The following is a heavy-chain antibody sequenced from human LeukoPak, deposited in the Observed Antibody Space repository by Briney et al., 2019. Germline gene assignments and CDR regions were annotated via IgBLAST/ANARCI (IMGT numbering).Heavy chain of an antibody. V-gene: IGHV3-33*06. CDR2: IWYDGSNK. CDR3: AKDSSLGYSYGYRDN. D-gene: IGHD5-18*01. Sequence: PGGSLRLSCAASGFTFSSYSMNWVRQAPGKGLEWVALIWYDGSNKYFTDSVKGRFTISRDNSKNALYLQMNSLRAEDTAVYYCAKDSSLGYSYGYRDNWGQGTLVTVSS. J-gene: IGHJ4*02. CDR1: GFTFSSYS.